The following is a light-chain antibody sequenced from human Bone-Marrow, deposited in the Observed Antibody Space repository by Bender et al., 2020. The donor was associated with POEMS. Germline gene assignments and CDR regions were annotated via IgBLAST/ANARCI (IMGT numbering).Light chain of an antibody. Sequence: QSVVTQPPSLSEAPRQRVTISCTGDTSNIGAGYDVHWYQQLPGTGPKLLIYGNNNRPSGVPDRFSGSKSGTSASLAISGLQSEDEALYYCSAWDDSLSGWVFGGGTKLTVL. CDR1: TSNIGAGYD. V-gene: IGLV1-40*01. CDR2: GNN. J-gene: IGLJ3*02. CDR3: SAWDDSLSGWV.